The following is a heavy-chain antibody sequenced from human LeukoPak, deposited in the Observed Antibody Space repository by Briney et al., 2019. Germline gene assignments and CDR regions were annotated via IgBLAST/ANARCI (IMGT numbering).Heavy chain of an antibody. D-gene: IGHD4-17*01. J-gene: IGHJ4*02. Sequence: GALRISCVVSGVNVTSKYMNWVRPAPRKGLEWVSVIYSGGTTNYADSVKGRFTVYRDNSKNTLYLQMNSLRAEDTAVYYCASKLTSGYWGQGTLVTVSS. CDR2: IYSGGTT. CDR1: GVNVTSKY. CDR3: ASKLTSGY. V-gene: IGHV3-66*01.